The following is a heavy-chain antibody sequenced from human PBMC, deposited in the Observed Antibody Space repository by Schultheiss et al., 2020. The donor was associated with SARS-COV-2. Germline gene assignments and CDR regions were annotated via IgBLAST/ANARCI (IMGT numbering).Heavy chain of an antibody. Sequence: SVKVSCKASGYTFTGYYMHWVRQAPGQGLEWMGGIIPIFGTANYAQKFQGRVTITADESTSTAYMELSSLRSEDTAVYYCAREYSSSWQIFDYWGQGTLVTVSS. D-gene: IGHD6-13*01. CDR2: IIPIFGTA. CDR3: AREYSSSWQIFDY. J-gene: IGHJ4*02. CDR1: GYTFTGYY. V-gene: IGHV1-69*13.